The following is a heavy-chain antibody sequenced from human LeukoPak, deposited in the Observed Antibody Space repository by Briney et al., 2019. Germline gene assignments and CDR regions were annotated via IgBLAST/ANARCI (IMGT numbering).Heavy chain of an antibody. CDR1: GYTFTDYY. CDR2: ISAYDGNT. V-gene: IGHV1-18*04. Sequence: ASVKVSCKASGYTFTDYYIHWVRQAPGQGLEWMGWISAYDGNTNYAQKLQGRVTMTADTSTSTAYMELRSLRSDDTAVYYCARVEWELPHYFDYWGQGTLVTVSS. J-gene: IGHJ4*02. CDR3: ARVEWELPHYFDY. D-gene: IGHD1-26*01.